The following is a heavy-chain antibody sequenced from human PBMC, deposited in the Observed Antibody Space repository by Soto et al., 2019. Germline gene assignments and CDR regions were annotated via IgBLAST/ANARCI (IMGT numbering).Heavy chain of an antibody. CDR1: GYTFSTYG. V-gene: IGHV1-18*01. D-gene: IGHD3-3*01. CDR3: AGDWRGAEGFDP. CDR2: IGAHNSDT. Sequence: QVQLVQSGPEGKKPGASVKVSCKASGYTFSTYGFSWVRQAPGQGLERVGWIGAHNSDTTYAQKFQGRVTMTTDTSTTTSYVELRSLTSDDTAVYFCAGDWRGAEGFDPGGQGTLVTVSS. J-gene: IGHJ5*02.